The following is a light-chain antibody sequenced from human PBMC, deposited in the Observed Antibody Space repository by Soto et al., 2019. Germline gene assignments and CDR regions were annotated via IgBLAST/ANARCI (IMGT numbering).Light chain of an antibody. CDR1: QSVSSSY. V-gene: IGKV3-20*01. J-gene: IGKJ3*01. Sequence: EIVLTQSPGTLSLSPGERATLSCRASQSVSSSYLAWYQQKPGQAPRLLIYGASSRATGIPDRFSGSGSGTDFTLTISRLETEDLAVCYCQQYGSAPFTFGPGAKVDIK. CDR3: QQYGSAPFT. CDR2: GAS.